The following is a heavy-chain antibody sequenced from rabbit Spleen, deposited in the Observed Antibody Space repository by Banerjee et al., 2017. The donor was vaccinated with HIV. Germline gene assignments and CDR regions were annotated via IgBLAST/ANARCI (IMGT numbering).Heavy chain of an antibody. Sequence: QSLEESGGGLVKPEGSLTVTCTASGFSFSDRDVMCWVRQAPGKGLEWIACINTATSKDVYASWAKGRFTISKTSSTTVTLQMTSLTAADTATYFCARDLIGVIGWNFNLWGPGTLVTVS. CDR2: INTATSKD. J-gene: IGHJ4*01. V-gene: IGHV1S40*01. D-gene: IGHD1-1*01. CDR1: GFSFSDRDV. CDR3: ARDLIGVIGWNFNL.